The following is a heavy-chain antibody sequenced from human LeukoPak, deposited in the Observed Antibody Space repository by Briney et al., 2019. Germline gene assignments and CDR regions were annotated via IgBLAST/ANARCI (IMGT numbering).Heavy chain of an antibody. V-gene: IGHV3-21*01. CDR3: ARQAIAARRGFDY. Sequence: GGSLRLPCAASGFTFSSYRMTWVRQAPGKGLEWVSSISSSSSYIYYADSVKGRFTISRDNAKNSLYLQMNSLRAEDTAVYYCARQAIAARRGFDYWGQGTLVTVSS. CDR2: ISSSSSYI. D-gene: IGHD6-6*01. CDR1: GFTFSSYR. J-gene: IGHJ4*02.